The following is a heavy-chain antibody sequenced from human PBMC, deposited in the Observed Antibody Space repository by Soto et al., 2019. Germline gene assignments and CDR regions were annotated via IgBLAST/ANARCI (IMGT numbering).Heavy chain of an antibody. V-gene: IGHV3-30-3*01. CDR2: ISYDGSNK. CDR1: GFTFSSYA. CDR3: ARVLHYGSGSYYNRKNYYYYYGMDV. J-gene: IGHJ6*02. D-gene: IGHD3-10*01. Sequence: GGSLRLSCAASGFTFSSYAMHWVRQAPGKGLEWVAVISYDGSNKYYADSVKGRFTISRDNSKNTLYLQMNSLRAEDTAVYYCARVLHYGSGSYYNRKNYYYYYGMDVWGQGTTVTVSS.